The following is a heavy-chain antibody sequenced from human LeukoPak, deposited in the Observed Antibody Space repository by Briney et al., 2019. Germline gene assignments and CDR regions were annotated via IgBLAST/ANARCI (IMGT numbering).Heavy chain of an antibody. D-gene: IGHD1-26*01. CDR2: IKNSGTT. CDR1: DDSITSGSYS. V-gene: IGHV4-31*03. J-gene: IGHJ6*02. CDR3: ARDLRVWWPHGPYGMDV. Sequence: SQTLSLTCTVSDDSITSGSYSWSWIRHHPGKGLEWIGYIKNSGTTHYNPSLKSRVTISVDTSKNQFSLKLSSVTAADTAVYYCARDLRVWWPHGPYGMDVWGQGTTVTVSS.